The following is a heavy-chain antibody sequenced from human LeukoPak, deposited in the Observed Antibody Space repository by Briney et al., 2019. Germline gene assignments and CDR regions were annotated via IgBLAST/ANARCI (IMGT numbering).Heavy chain of an antibody. D-gene: IGHD6-13*01. CDR2: ITGGGGSI. CDR1: GFTFSSYA. Sequence: GGSLRLSCAASGFTFSSYAMNWVRQAPGQGLEWVSAITGGGGSIYYADSVKGRFTISRDNSKNRLYLQMNSLRAEDTAVYYCAKTRSWTDNWFAPWGQGTLVTVSS. J-gene: IGHJ5*02. V-gene: IGHV3-23*01. CDR3: AKTRSWTDNWFAP.